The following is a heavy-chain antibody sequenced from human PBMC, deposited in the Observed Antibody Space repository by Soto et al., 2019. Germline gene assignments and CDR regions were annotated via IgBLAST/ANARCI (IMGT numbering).Heavy chain of an antibody. J-gene: IGHJ4*02. CDR2: FFYGGRT. Sequence: QVQLQHSGPGLLKPSETLSLTCTVSGGSISSPSYNWGWVRQPPGTGPEWIGSFFYGGRTHSSASLEGRLSISVDTARSQVSLILTSVTAADTAVYYCATVASTHFDSWGQGALVVVSS. D-gene: IGHD1-1*01. V-gene: IGHV4-39*01. CDR3: ATVASTHFDS. CDR1: GGSISSPSYN.